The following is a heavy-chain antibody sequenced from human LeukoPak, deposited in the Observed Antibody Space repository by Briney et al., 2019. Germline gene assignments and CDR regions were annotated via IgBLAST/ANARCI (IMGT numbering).Heavy chain of an antibody. CDR3: ARDRATMVRGVIITPR. V-gene: IGHV1-2*02. CDR2: INPNSGGT. D-gene: IGHD3-10*01. J-gene: IGHJ4*02. CDR1: GYTFTGYY. Sequence: ASVKVSCKASGYTFTGYYMHWVRQAPGQGLEWMGWINPNSGGTNYAQKFQGRVTMTGDTSISTAYMELSRLRSDDTAVYYCARDRATMVRGVIITPRWGQGTLVTVSS.